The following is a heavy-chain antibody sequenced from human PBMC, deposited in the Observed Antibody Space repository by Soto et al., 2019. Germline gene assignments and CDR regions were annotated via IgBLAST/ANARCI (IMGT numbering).Heavy chain of an antibody. J-gene: IGHJ4*02. CDR1: GGSISSGGYS. CDR3: AREGDCTSGVCYDY. Sequence: SETLSLTCTVSGGSISSGGYSWIWIRQHPGKGLEWIGYIYYSGTTYYNPSLKSRVTISVDTSKNQFSLNLSSVTAADTAVYYCAREGDCTSGVCYDYWGQGTLVTVSS. D-gene: IGHD2-8*01. V-gene: IGHV4-31*03. CDR2: IYYSGTT.